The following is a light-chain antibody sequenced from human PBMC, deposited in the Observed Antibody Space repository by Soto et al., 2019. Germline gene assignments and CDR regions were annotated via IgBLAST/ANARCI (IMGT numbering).Light chain of an antibody. Sequence: ELVLPQSPATLSLSPGERATLSCRASQSVSSYLAWYQQQPGQAPRLLIYDASNRATGIPARFSGSGSGTDFTRTISSLEPEDFAVYYCQQRSNWPPITFGQGTRLEIK. CDR1: QSVSSY. J-gene: IGKJ5*01. V-gene: IGKV3-11*01. CDR3: QQRSNWPPIT. CDR2: DAS.